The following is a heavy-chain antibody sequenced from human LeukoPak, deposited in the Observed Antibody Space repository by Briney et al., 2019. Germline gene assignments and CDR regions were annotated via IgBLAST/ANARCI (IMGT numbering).Heavy chain of an antibody. D-gene: IGHD3-10*01. J-gene: IGHJ5*02. CDR1: GGSITSGDYY. V-gene: IGHV4-31*03. CDR2: IYYSGTT. Sequence: SETLSLTCTVSGGSITSGDYYWSWIRQHPGKGLERIGYIYYSGTTYYNPSLKSRVTISVDTSKKQFSLKLSSVTAADTALYYCARSSYYGSGTTSFDPWGQGTLVTVSS. CDR3: ARSSYYGSGTTSFDP.